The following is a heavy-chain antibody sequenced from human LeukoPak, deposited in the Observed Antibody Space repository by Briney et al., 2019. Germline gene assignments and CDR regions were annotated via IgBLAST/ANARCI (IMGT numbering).Heavy chain of an antibody. J-gene: IGHJ6*02. CDR1: GFTFSNYW. CDR2: IKQDGSEK. CDR3: ARIKYYYDSSGYYRYYYYGMDV. Sequence: HPGGSLRLSCAASGFTFSNYWMSWVRQAPGKGLEWVANIKQDGSEKYYVDSVKGRFTISRDNAKNSLYLQMNSLRAEDTAVYYCARIKYYYDSSGYYRYYYYGMDVWGQGTTVTVSS. D-gene: IGHD3-22*01. V-gene: IGHV3-7*04.